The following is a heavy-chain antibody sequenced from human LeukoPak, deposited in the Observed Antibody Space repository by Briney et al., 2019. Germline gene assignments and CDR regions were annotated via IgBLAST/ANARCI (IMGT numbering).Heavy chain of an antibody. CDR2: ISWNSGNI. CDR3: ARGIAVAGPGGDY. J-gene: IGHJ4*02. V-gene: IGHV3-9*01. CDR1: GFTFDDYA. Sequence: GGSLRLSCVASGFTFDDYAMHWVRQAPGKGLEWVSGISWNSGNIGYADSVKGRFTISRDNTKNSLYLQMNSLRAEDTAVYYCARGIAVAGPGGDYWGQGTLVTVSS. D-gene: IGHD6-19*01.